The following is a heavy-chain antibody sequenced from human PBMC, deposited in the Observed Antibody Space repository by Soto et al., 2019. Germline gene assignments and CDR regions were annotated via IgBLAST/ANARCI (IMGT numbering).Heavy chain of an antibody. Sequence: GASVKVSCKASGYTFTSYDINWVRQATGQGLEWMGWMNPNSGNTGYAQKFQGRVTMTRNTSISTAYMELSSLRSEDTAVYYCARGGRYQLLWLDDAFDIWGQGTMVT. CDR2: MNPNSGNT. CDR1: GYTFTSYD. J-gene: IGHJ3*02. V-gene: IGHV1-8*01. CDR3: ARGGRYQLLWLDDAFDI. D-gene: IGHD2-2*01.